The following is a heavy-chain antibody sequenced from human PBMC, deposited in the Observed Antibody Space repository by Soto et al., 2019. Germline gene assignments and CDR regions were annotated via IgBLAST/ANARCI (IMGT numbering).Heavy chain of an antibody. CDR3: ARGTTVVTQHYDY. Sequence: GESLKISCKASGYSFTSYWIGWVRQMPGQGLEWMGIIYGDDSDTKYSPSFQGQVTISADKSISTAYLQWSSLKASDTATYYCARGTTVVTQHYDYWGQGTLVTVSS. CDR1: GYSFTSYW. CDR2: IYGDDSDT. V-gene: IGHV5-51*01. D-gene: IGHD4-17*01. J-gene: IGHJ4*02.